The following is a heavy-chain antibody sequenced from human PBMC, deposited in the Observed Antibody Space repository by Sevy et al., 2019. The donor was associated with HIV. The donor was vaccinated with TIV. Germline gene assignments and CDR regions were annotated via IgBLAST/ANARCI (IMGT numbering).Heavy chain of an antibody. CDR2: IYPGDSDT. D-gene: IGHD3-9*01. J-gene: IGHJ3*02. CDR3: TRRHLVSDAFDI. V-gene: IGHV5-51*01. CDR1: RDTFITYW. Sequence: GESLKISCKGSRDTFITYWIGWVRQMPGKGLEWMGIIYPGDSDTRYSPSFQGQVTISADMSISTAYLQWSSLKASDTAMYYCTRRHLVSDAFDIWGQGTMVTVSS.